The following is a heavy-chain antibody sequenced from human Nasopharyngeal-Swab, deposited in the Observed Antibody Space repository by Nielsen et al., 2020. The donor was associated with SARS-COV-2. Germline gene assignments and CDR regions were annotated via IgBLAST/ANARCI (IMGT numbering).Heavy chain of an antibody. V-gene: IGHV3-66*01. D-gene: IGHD3-10*01. CDR3: ARDSNGSGRYY. CDR2: IYSGGNT. J-gene: IGHJ4*02. Sequence: VRQAPGKGLEWVSIIYSGGNTYYADSVKGRFTISRDNSKNTLFLQMNSLRAEDTAVYYCARDSNGSGRYYWGQGTLVTDSS.